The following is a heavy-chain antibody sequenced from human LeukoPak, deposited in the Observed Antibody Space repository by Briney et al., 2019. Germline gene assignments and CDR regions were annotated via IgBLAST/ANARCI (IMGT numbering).Heavy chain of an antibody. CDR3: TKASGRNLYGMDV. CDR1: GFTFPNYG. J-gene: IGHJ6*02. D-gene: IGHD3-10*01. CDR2: IRSDGSKN. Sequence: PGGSLRLSCVASGFTFPNYGMHWVRQAPGKGLEWVAFIRSDGSKNYYGDSVRGRFTISRDTSKNTLYLQMNTLRPEDTAVYYCTKASGRNLYGMDVWGQGTTVIVSS. V-gene: IGHV3-30*02.